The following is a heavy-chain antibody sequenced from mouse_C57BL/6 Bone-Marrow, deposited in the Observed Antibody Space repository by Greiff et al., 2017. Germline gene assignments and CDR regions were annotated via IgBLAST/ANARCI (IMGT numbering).Heavy chain of an antibody. D-gene: IGHD1-1*01. CDR3: AREGLYYYGSFFWYFDV. CDR1: GFTFSSYA. V-gene: IGHV5-4*01. CDR2: ISDGGSYT. Sequence: EVKVVESGGGLVKPGGSLKLSCAASGFTFSSYAMSWVRQTPEKRLEWVATISDGGSYTYYPDNVKGRFTISRDNAKNNLYLQMSHLKSEDTAMYYCAREGLYYYGSFFWYFDVWGTGTTVTVSS. J-gene: IGHJ1*03.